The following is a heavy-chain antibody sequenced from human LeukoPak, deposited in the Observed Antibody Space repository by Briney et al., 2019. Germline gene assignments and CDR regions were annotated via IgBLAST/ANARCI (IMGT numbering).Heavy chain of an antibody. Sequence: GGSLRLSCEASGFTFSNAYMTWDRQAPGKGLEWVGRIKTKTDGETTDYAAPVKGRFTILRDDSKNTVYLQMNSLKSEDTAVYYCNLAILHPTRFDYWGQGTLVTVSS. D-gene: IGHD2-15*01. CDR2: IKTKTDGETT. CDR1: GFTFSNAY. CDR3: NLAILHPTRFDY. V-gene: IGHV3-15*01. J-gene: IGHJ4*02.